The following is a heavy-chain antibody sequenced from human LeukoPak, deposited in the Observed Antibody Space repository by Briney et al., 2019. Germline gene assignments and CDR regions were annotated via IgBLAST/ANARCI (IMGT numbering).Heavy chain of an antibody. V-gene: IGHV3-11*01. J-gene: IGHJ4*02. Sequence: GGSLRLSCATSGFTFSDHYMTWIRQAPGKGLETVSYIYNGGDTIYYADSVRGRFTISRDNAESSLYLQMNSLRAEDTAVYYCAKGPRHHILTGHYKSHCFDFWGQGTLVTVSS. D-gene: IGHD3-9*01. CDR1: GFTFSDHY. CDR3: AKGPRHHILTGHYKSHCFDF. CDR2: IYNGGDTI.